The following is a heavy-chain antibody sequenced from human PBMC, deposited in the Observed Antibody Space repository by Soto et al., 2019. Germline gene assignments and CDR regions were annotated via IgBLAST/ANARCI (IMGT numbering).Heavy chain of an antibody. D-gene: IGHD2-15*01. CDR2: IYYSGST. CDR1: GGSISSYY. CDR3: ARQVALPPPEWIDS. J-gene: IGHJ5*01. V-gene: IGHV4-59*08. Sequence: SETLSLTCTVSGGSISSYYWSWIRQPPGKGLEWIGYIYYSGSTNYNPSLKSRVTISVDTSKNQFSLKLSSVTAADTAVYYCARQVALPPPEWIDSPGPGILVTLSS.